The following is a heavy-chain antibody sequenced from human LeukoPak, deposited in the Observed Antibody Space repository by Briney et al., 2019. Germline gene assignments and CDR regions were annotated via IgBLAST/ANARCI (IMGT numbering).Heavy chain of an antibody. CDR2: INPNSGGT. V-gene: IGHV1-2*06. CDR3: AVAGYSSSWALAAFDI. CDR1: GYIFTGYY. Sequence: ASVKVSCKASGYIFTGYYIHWVRLAPGQGLEWMGRINPNSGGTNYAQKFQGRVTMTRDTSISTAYMELSRLRSDDTAVYYCAVAGYSSSWALAAFDIWGQGTMVTVSS. D-gene: IGHD6-13*01. J-gene: IGHJ3*02.